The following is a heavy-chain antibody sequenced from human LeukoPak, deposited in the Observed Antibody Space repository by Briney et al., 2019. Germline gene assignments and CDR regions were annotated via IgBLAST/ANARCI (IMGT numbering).Heavy chain of an antibody. CDR2: IIPIFGTA. D-gene: IGHD2-2*01. V-gene: IGHV1-69*13. CDR1: GGTFSSYA. J-gene: IGHJ5*02. Sequence: SVKVSCKASGGTFSSYAISWVRQAPGQGLEWMGGIIPIFGTANYAQKFQGRVTITADESTSTAYMELSSLRSEDTAVYYCARDRSPDIVVVPAARSPHNWFDPWGQGALVTVSS. CDR3: ARDRSPDIVVVPAARSPHNWFDP.